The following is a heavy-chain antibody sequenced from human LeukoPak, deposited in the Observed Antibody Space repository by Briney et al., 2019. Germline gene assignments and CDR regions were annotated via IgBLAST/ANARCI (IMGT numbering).Heavy chain of an antibody. D-gene: IGHD2/OR15-2a*01. CDR1: GFTFNHYY. Sequence: GGSLRLSCAASGFTFNHYYMRWIRQAPGKGLEWVSYITNSGSTTYYADSVKGRFTISRDNAKNSLYLQMNRLRAEDTAVYYCARRHCSSTTICPHVDYWGQGTLVTVSS. CDR2: ITNSGSTT. V-gene: IGHV3-11*04. CDR3: ARRHCSSTTICPHVDY. J-gene: IGHJ4*02.